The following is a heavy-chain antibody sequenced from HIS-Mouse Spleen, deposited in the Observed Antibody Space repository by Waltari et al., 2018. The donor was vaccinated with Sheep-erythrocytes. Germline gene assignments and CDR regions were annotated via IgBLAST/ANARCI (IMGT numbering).Heavy chain of an antibody. V-gene: IGHV3-21*01. CDR3: ARVASGATFDY. J-gene: IGHJ4*02. CDR2: ISSSSSYI. CDR1: GFTFSSYS. D-gene: IGHD1-26*01. Sequence: EVQLVESGGGLVKPGGSLRLSCAASGFTFSSYSMNWVRQAPGKGLVWFSSISSSSSYIDYADSVKGRFTISRDNAKNSLYLQMNSLRAEDTAVYYCARVASGATFDYWGQGTLVTVSS.